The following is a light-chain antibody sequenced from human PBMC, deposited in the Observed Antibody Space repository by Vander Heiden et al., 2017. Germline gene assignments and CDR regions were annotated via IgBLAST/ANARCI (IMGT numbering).Light chain of an antibody. V-gene: IGLV3-25*03. Sequence: SYEVTQSHAVSVSHGQTARITCSGDAVPKQYTSWYQQKPGQAPILVIYKDTKRPSGIPERFSGSSSGTTVTLTISGVQAEDEADYYCHSADSSGTYQVFGSGTKVTVL. J-gene: IGLJ1*01. CDR3: HSADSSGTYQV. CDR2: KDT. CDR1: AVPKQY.